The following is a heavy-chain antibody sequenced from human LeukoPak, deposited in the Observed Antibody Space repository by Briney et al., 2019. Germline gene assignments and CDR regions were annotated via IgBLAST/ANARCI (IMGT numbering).Heavy chain of an antibody. J-gene: IGHJ4*02. V-gene: IGHV3-30*14. D-gene: IGHD4-17*01. CDR1: GFTFSSYA. CDR2: ISYDGSNK. CDR3: ARGEDYGDYFDY. Sequence: PGGSLRLSCAASGFTFSSYAMHWVRQAPGKGVEWVAVISYDGSNKYYADSVKGRFTISRDNSKHTLYLQMNSLRAEDTAVYYCARGEDYGDYFDYWGQGTLVTVSS.